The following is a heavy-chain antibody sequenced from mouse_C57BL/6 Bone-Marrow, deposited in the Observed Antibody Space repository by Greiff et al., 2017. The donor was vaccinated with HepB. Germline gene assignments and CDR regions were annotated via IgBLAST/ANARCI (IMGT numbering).Heavy chain of an antibody. CDR2: ISDGGSYT. Sequence: EVHLVESGGGLVKPGGSLKLSCAASGFTFSSYAMSWVRQTPEKRLEWVATISDGGSYTYYPDNVKGRFTISRDNTKNNLYLQLSHLKSDDTAMYYCGSNWNHAWFADWGQGTLVTVSA. CDR1: GFTFSSYA. J-gene: IGHJ3*01. CDR3: GSNWNHAWFAD. D-gene: IGHD2-5*01. V-gene: IGHV5-4*01.